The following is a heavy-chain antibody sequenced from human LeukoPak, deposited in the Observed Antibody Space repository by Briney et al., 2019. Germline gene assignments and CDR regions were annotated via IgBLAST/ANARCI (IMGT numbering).Heavy chain of an antibody. D-gene: IGHD6-6*01. CDR2: INHSGST. CDR1: GGSISSGSYY. V-gene: IGHV4-39*07. Sequence: PSETLSHTCTVSGGSISSGSYYWSWIRQPPGKGLEWIGEINHSGSTNHNPSLKSRVTISVDTSKNQFSLKLSSVTAADTAVYYCARRRSSSSPYYYYYTDVWGKGTTVTVSS. CDR3: ARRRSSSSPYYYYYTDV. J-gene: IGHJ6*03.